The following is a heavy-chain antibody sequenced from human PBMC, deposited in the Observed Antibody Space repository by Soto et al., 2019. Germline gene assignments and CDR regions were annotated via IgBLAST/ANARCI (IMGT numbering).Heavy chain of an antibody. CDR1: GFTFSSYA. J-gene: IGHJ4*02. CDR2: ISGSGGST. V-gene: IGHV3-23*01. D-gene: IGHD3-3*01. Sequence: GGSLRLSCAASGFTFSSYAMSWVRQAPGKGLEWVSAISGSGGSTYYADSVKGRFTISRDNSKNTLYLQMNSLRAEDTAVYYCAKGAFDRLSTIFGVVIHQIDYWGQGTLVTVSS. CDR3: AKGAFDRLSTIFGVVIHQIDY.